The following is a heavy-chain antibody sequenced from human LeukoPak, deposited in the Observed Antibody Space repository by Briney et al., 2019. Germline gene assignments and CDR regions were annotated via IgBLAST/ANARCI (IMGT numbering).Heavy chain of an antibody. CDR3: AKDSAAAAGMFDY. D-gene: IGHD6-13*01. J-gene: IGHJ4*02. V-gene: IGHV3-30*18. CDR1: GFTFSSYG. Sequence: GGSLRLSCAASGFTFSSYGMHWVRQAPGKGLEWVAVISYDGSNKYYADSVKGRFTISRDNSKNTLYLQMNSLRAEDTAVYYCAKDSAAAAGMFDYWGQGTLVTVSS. CDR2: ISYDGSNK.